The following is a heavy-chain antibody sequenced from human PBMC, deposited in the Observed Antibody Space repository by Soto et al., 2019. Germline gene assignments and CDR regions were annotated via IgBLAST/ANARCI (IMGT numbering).Heavy chain of an antibody. D-gene: IGHD2-2*01. V-gene: IGHV3-33*01. CDR3: ARDPTDIVVVPAAALSWGWFVP. CDR1: GFTFSSYG. Sequence: GGSLRLSCAASGFTFSSYGMHWVRQAPGKGLEWVAVIWYDGSNKYYADSVKGRFTISRDNSKNTLYLQMNSLRAEDTAVYYCARDPTDIVVVPAAALSWGWFVPWGQGTLVTVSS. J-gene: IGHJ5*02. CDR2: IWYDGSNK.